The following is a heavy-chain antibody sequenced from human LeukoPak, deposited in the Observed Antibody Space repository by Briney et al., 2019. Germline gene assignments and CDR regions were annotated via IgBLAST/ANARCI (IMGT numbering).Heavy chain of an antibody. CDR3: ARASPAEYSSSWYRFDY. J-gene: IGHJ4*02. V-gene: IGHV3-30*02. Sequence: GGSLRLSCAASGFTFSSYGMHWVRQAPGKGLEWVAFIRYDGSNKYYADSVKGRFTISRDNSKNTLYLQMNSLRAEDTAVYYCARASPAEYSSSWYRFDYWGQGTLVTVSS. D-gene: IGHD6-13*01. CDR1: GFTFSSYG. CDR2: IRYDGSNK.